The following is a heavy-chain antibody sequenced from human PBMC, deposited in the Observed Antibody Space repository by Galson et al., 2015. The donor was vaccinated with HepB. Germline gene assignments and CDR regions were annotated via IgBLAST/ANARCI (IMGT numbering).Heavy chain of an antibody. CDR2: INHRGST. CDR1: GGSFNDYY. J-gene: IGHJ4*02. Sequence: SETPSLTCAVYGGSFNDYYWSWIRQSPGKGLEWIGKINHRGSTTYNPPLKSRVTVLVDTSKNLFSLRLSSVTAADTAVYYWARGLHDSSGYLRAWDYWGQGTLVTVSS. CDR3: ARGLHDSSGYLRAWDY. V-gene: IGHV4-34*01. D-gene: IGHD3-22*01.